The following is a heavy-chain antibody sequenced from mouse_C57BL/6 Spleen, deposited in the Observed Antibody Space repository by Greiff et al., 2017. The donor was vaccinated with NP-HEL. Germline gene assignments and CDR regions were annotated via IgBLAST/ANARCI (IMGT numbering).Heavy chain of an antibody. CDR1: GYTFTSYW. CDR2: INPSNGGT. CDR3: ARGYGNYDAWFAY. D-gene: IGHD2-10*02. Sequence: VQLQQSGTELVKPGASVKLSCKASGYTFTSYWMHWVKQRPGQGLEWIGNINPSNGGTNYNEKFKSKATLTVDKSSSTAYMQLSSLTSEDSAVYYCARGYGNYDAWFAYWGQRTLVTVSA. J-gene: IGHJ3*01. V-gene: IGHV1-53*01.